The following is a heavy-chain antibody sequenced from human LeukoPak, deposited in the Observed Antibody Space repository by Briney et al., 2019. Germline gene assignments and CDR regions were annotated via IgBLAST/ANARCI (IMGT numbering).Heavy chain of an antibody. V-gene: IGHV1-18*01. Sequence: SRSSLVRQPPGQELEWMGWIGTYECEKYYSQKFQRKIILTTDTSTSTVYMELRNLRSDDTAVYYCARGLWNFDEDSGYNRDFESWGQGTLVTVSS. CDR2: IGTYECEK. D-gene: IGHD3-22*01. J-gene: IGHJ5*01. CDR1: SR. CDR3: ARGLWNFDEDSGYNRDFES.